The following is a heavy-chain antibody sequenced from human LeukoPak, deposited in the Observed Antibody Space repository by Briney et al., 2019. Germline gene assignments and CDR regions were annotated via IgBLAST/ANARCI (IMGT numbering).Heavy chain of an antibody. CDR1: GYTFTGYY. Sequence: GASVKVSCEASGYTFTGYYMHWVRQAPGQGLEWMGWINPNSGGTNYAQNFQGRVTMTRDTSISTAYMELSRLRSDDTAVYYCVRAWDSEIDYWGQGTLVTVSS. CDR3: VRAWDSEIDY. V-gene: IGHV1-2*02. CDR2: INPNSGGT. D-gene: IGHD1-26*01. J-gene: IGHJ4*02.